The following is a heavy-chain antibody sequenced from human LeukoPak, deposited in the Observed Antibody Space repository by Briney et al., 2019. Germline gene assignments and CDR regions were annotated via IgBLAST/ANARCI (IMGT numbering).Heavy chain of an antibody. D-gene: IGHD3-10*01. CDR2: IYTSGGT. CDR3: ARLDRFGANYYYMDV. CDR1: GDSISSYY. V-gene: IGHV4-4*09. Sequence: PSETLSLTCTVSGDSISSYYWSWIRQPPGKGLEWIGYIYTSGGTNYIPSLKGRVTISIDTSKNQFSLKLNSVTAADTAVYYCARLDRFGANYYYMDVWGKGTSVTVSS. J-gene: IGHJ6*03.